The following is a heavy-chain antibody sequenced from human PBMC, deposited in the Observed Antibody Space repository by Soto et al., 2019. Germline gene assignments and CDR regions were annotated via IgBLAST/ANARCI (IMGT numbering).Heavy chain of an antibody. CDR2: MNPHSGNT. CDR3: ARVASGGTYYFDY. CDR1: GYTFTSYD. Sequence: QVQLVQSGAEVKKPGASVKVSCKASGYTFTSYDINWVRQATGQGLEWMGWMNPHSGNTGFAQKFQGRLTMTRDTSKSKAYMEVSSLRFEDTAIFYCARVASGGTYYFDYWGQGTLVTVSS. V-gene: IGHV1-8*01. D-gene: IGHD2-15*01. J-gene: IGHJ4*02.